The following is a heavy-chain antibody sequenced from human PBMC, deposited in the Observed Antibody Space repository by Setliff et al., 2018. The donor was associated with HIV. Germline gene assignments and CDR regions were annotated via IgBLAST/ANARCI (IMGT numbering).Heavy chain of an antibody. J-gene: IGHJ3*02. CDR3: ARDLRWYDSSGSHGAFDI. CDR1: GFTFSDYY. Sequence: PGGSLRLSCAASGFTFSDYYMSWIRQAPGKGLKWVSYISSSSSYTNYADSVKGRFTISRDNAKNSLYLQMNSLRAEDTAVYYCARDLRWYDSSGSHGAFDIWGQGTMVTVSS. CDR2: ISSSSSYT. D-gene: IGHD3-22*01. V-gene: IGHV3-11*05.